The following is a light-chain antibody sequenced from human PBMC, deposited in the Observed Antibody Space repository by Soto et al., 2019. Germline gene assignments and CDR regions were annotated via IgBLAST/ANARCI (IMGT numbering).Light chain of an antibody. Sequence: QSALTQPASVSGSPGQSITISCTGTSSDIGGYNYVSWYQQHPGKAPKLMIYDVSNRPSGISNRFSGSKSGNTASLTISGLQTEDEAVYYCSSYTNSRTVIFGGGTKLTVL. CDR1: SSDIGGYNY. J-gene: IGLJ2*01. V-gene: IGLV2-14*03. CDR3: SSYTNSRTVI. CDR2: DVS.